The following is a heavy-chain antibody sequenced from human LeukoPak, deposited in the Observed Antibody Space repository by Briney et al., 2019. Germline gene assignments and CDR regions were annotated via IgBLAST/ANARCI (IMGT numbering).Heavy chain of an antibody. Sequence: SETLSLTCTVSGGSISSYYWSWIRQPPGKGLEWIGYIYYSGSTNYNPSLKSRVTISVDTSKNQFSLKLSSVTAADTAVYYCARLSSSSWYGERWFDPWGQGTLVTVSS. J-gene: IGHJ5*02. D-gene: IGHD6-13*01. CDR1: GGSISSYY. CDR2: IYYSGST. V-gene: IGHV4-59*01. CDR3: ARLSSSSWYGERWFDP.